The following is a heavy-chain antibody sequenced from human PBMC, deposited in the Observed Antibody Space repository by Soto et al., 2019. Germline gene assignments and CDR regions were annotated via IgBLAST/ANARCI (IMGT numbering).Heavy chain of an antibody. CDR2: IKGDGSIT. V-gene: IGHV3-74*01. J-gene: IGHJ4*02. CDR1: GISFSTYW. CDR3: AGGGHAGAGIYYLGD. D-gene: IGHD3-10*01. Sequence: EVQLVESGGGLVQSGGSLRLSCTASGISFSTYWMHWVRQAPGKGLVWISRIKGDGSITNYADSVRGRFTISRDNAKNFLYLQVNSLRDEDTAVYYCAGGGHAGAGIYYLGDWGQGTLVTVSS.